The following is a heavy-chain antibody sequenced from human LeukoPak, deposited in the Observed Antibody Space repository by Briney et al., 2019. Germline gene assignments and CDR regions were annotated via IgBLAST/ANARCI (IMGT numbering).Heavy chain of an antibody. CDR3: ARQSRGIIDY. Sequence: SETLSLTCTVSGGSISSYYWSWIRQPPGKGLEWIGYIYYSGSTNYNPSLKSRVTISVDTSKNQFSLKLSSVTAADTAVYYCARQSRGIIDYWGQGTLVTVSS. CDR1: GGSISSYY. V-gene: IGHV4-59*08. CDR2: IYYSGST. D-gene: IGHD1-14*01. J-gene: IGHJ4*02.